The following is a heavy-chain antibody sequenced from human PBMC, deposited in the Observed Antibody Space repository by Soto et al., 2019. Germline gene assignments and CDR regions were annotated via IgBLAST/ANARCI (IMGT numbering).Heavy chain of an antibody. CDR2: IYYSGST. V-gene: IGHV4-59*01. CDR3: AMHYCSGGSCYLDYYYYMDV. CDR1: GGPIRSYY. J-gene: IGHJ6*03. D-gene: IGHD2-15*01. Sequence: SETLSLTCTVSGGPIRSYYWSWTRQPPGKGLEWIGYIYYSGSTNYNPSLKSRVTISVDTSKNQFSLKVSSVTDADTAVYYCAMHYCSGGSCYLDYYYYMDVWGKGTTVTVSS.